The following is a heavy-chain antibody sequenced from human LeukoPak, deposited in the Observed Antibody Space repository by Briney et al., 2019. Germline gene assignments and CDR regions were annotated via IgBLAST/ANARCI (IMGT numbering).Heavy chain of an antibody. D-gene: IGHD6-13*01. CDR2: ISGSGGST. CDR1: GFTFSSYA. CDR3: ANSIAAAGTLAFDY. Sequence: GGSLRLSCAASGFTFSSYAMSWVRQAPGKGLEWVSAISGSGGSTYYADSVKGRLTISRDNSKNTLYLQMNSLRAEDTAVYYCANSIAAAGTLAFDYWGQGTLVTVSS. J-gene: IGHJ4*02. V-gene: IGHV3-23*01.